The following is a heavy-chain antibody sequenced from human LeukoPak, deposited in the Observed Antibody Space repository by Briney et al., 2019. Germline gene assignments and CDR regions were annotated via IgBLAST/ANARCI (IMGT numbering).Heavy chain of an antibody. CDR3: ARGAATVTTFFY. D-gene: IGHD4-11*01. CDR2: IIPIFGTA. J-gene: IGHJ4*02. V-gene: IGHV1-69*05. Sequence: GASVKVSCKASGYAFTSYDINWVRQATGQGLEWMGGIIPIFGTANYAQKFQGRVTITTDESTSTAYMELSSLRSEDTAVYYCARGAATVTTFFYWGQGTLVTVSS. CDR1: GYAFTSYD.